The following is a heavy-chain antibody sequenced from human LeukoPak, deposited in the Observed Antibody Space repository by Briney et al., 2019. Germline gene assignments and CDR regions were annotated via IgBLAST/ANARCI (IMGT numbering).Heavy chain of an antibody. CDR3: ARGLLLWFGESSGAFDI. J-gene: IGHJ3*02. Sequence: GGSLRLSCAASGFTFSSYEMNWVRQAPGKGLEWVSYISSSGSTIYYADSVKGRFAISRDNAKNSLYLQMNSLRAEDTAVYYCARGLLLWFGESSGAFDIWGQGTMVTVSS. V-gene: IGHV3-48*03. D-gene: IGHD3-10*01. CDR2: ISSSGSTI. CDR1: GFTFSSYE.